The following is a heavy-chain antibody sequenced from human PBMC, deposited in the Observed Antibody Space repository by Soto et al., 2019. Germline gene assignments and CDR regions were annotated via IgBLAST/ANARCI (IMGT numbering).Heavy chain of an antibody. D-gene: IGHD6-13*01. Sequence: GGSLRLSCAASGFTFSGSAMHWVRQASGKGLEWVGRIRSKANSYATAYTVSVKGRFTISRDDSKNTAYLQMNSLKTEDTAVCYCTRTGVLAAYDYWGQGTQVTVTS. CDR3: TRTGVLAAYDY. V-gene: IGHV3-73*01. CDR2: IRSKANSYAT. CDR1: GFTFSGSA. J-gene: IGHJ4*02.